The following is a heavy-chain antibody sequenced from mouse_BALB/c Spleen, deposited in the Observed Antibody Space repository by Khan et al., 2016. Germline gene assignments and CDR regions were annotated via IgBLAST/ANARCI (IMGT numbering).Heavy chain of an antibody. V-gene: IGHV14-3*02. CDR1: GFNIKDTY. CDR2: IDPANGNT. Sequence: VQLQQPGAELVKPGASVKLSCTASGFNIKDTYMHWVTQRPEQGLEWIGRIDPANGNTKNDPKFQGKATIRADTSSNTVYLHLSSLTSEDTAVYYCARGGNYVELGNWGQGTLVTVSA. J-gene: IGHJ3*01. D-gene: IGHD2-1*01. CDR3: ARGGNYVELGN.